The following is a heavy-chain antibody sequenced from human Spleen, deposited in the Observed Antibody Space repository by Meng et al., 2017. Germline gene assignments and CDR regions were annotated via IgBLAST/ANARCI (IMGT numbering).Heavy chain of an antibody. D-gene: IGHD2-2*01. V-gene: IGHV4-59*12. CDR3: ARGDIVVVPAFDY. J-gene: IGHJ4*02. CDR2: IYHNGDT. Sequence: SETLSLTCTVSDDSISSYYWNWIRQPPGKGLEWIGFIYHNGDTNYNPSLKSRVTISVDTSKNQFSLKLSSVTAADTAVYYCARGDIVVVPAFDYWGQGTLVTVSS. CDR1: DDSISSYY.